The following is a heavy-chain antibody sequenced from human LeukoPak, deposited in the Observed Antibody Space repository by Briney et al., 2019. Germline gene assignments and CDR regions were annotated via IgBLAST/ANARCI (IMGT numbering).Heavy chain of an antibody. CDR3: ARRGIAAAGYDY. CDR1: GGSIMVAAYS. J-gene: IGHJ4*02. D-gene: IGHD6-13*01. CDR2: IYYSGTT. V-gene: IGHV4-61*08. Sequence: SETLSLTCTVSGGSIMVAAYSWSWIRQPPGKGLEWIGYIYYSGTTNYNPSLKSRVTILVDTSKNQFSLNLSSVTAADTAVYYCARRGIAAAGYDYWGQGTLVTVSS.